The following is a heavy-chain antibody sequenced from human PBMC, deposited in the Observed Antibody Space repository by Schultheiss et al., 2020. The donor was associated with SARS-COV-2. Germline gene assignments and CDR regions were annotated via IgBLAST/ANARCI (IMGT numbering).Heavy chain of an antibody. Sequence: SETLSLTCTVSGGSVSSGSYYWSWIRQPPGKGLEWIGEINHSGSTNYNPSLKSRVTISVDTSKNQFSLKLSSVTAADTAVYYCARKTYYDFWSGYSGHFDYWGQGTLVTVSS. J-gene: IGHJ4*02. D-gene: IGHD3-3*01. V-gene: IGHV4-61*01. CDR1: GGSVSSGSYY. CDR3: ARKTYYDFWSGYSGHFDY. CDR2: INHSGST.